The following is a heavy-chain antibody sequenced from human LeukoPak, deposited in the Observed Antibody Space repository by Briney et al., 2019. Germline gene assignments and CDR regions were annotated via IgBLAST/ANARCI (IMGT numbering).Heavy chain of an antibody. V-gene: IGHV3-21*01. CDR2: ISSSSSYI. CDR3: ARDPIVVVPAAII. CDR1: GFTLSSYS. Sequence: PGGSLRLSCAASGFTLSSYSMNWVRQAPGKGLEWVSSISSSSSYIYYADSVKGRFTISRDNAKNSLYLQMNSLRAEDTAVYYCARDPIVVVPAAIIWGQGTLVTVSS. J-gene: IGHJ4*02. D-gene: IGHD2-2*01.